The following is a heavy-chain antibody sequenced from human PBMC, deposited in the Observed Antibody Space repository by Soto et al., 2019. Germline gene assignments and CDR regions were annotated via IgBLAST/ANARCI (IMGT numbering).Heavy chain of an antibody. CDR3: AKCTDGGSWYHFDY. CDR2: ISGSGGST. D-gene: IGHD2-15*01. Sequence: HPVGSLRLSCAASGFTFSTYAMSWVRQPPGKGLEWVSFISGSGGSTYYADSVKGRFTISRDNSKNTLYLQTNSLRADDTALYYCAKCTDGGSWYHFDYWGQGALVTVSS. V-gene: IGHV3-23*01. CDR1: GFTFSTYA. J-gene: IGHJ4*02.